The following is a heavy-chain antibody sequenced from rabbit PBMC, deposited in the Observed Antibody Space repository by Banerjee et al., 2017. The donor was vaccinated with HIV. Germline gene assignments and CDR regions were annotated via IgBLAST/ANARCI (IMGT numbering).Heavy chain of an antibody. V-gene: IGHV1S40*01. CDR1: GFTISSYW. D-gene: IGHD5-1*01. J-gene: IGHJ4*01. CDR2: IDTGSSGST. CDR3: AREACANCGQTL. Sequence: QSLEESGGDLVKPEGSLTLTCTASGFTISSYWMHWIRQAPGKGLEWIACIDTGSSGSTYYANWAKGRVTISKTSSTTVTLQMTSLTAADTATYFCAREACANCGQTLWGPGTLVTVS.